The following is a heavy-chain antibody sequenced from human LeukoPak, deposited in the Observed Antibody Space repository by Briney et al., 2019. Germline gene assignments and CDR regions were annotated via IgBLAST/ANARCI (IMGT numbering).Heavy chain of an antibody. J-gene: IGHJ2*01. D-gene: IGHD2-21*01. Sequence: SETLSLTCTVSGGSISSYYWSWIRQPPGKGLEWIGYIYYSGSTNYNPSLKSRVTISVDTSKNQFSLKLSSVTAADTAVYYCARHVVYWYFDLWGRGTLVTVSS. V-gene: IGHV4-59*08. CDR2: IYYSGST. CDR1: GGSISSYY. CDR3: ARHVVYWYFDL.